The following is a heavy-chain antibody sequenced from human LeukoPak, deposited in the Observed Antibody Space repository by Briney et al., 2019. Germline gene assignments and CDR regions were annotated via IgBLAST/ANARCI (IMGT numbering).Heavy chain of an antibody. J-gene: IGHJ4*02. Sequence: SVKVSCKASGGTFSSYAISWVRQAPGQGLEWMGGIIPIFGTANYAQKFQGRVTITADESTSTAYMELSGLRSEDTAVYYCARVYGRGGSGWYRLHYWGQGTLVTVSS. CDR2: IIPIFGTA. V-gene: IGHV1-69*01. D-gene: IGHD6-19*01. CDR3: ARVYGRGGSGWYRLHY. CDR1: GGTFSSYA.